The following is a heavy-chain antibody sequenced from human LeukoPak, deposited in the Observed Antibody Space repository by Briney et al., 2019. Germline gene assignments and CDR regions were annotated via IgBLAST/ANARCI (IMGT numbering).Heavy chain of an antibody. V-gene: IGHV4-38-2*02. CDR3: ARGYSSSWYFNWFDP. J-gene: IGHJ5*02. CDR2: IYHSGST. D-gene: IGHD6-13*01. CDR1: GYSISSGYY. Sequence: SETLSLTCTVSGYSISSGYYWGWIRQPPGKGLEWIGNIYHSGSTFYNPSLKSRVTISVDTSKDQFSLKLSSVTAADTAVYYCARGYSSSWYFNWFDPWGQGTLVTVSS.